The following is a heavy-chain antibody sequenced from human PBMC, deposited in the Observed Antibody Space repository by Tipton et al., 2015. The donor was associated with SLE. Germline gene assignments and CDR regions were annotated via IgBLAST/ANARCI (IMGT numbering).Heavy chain of an antibody. V-gene: IGHV1-8*01. CDR2: MNPNSGNT. CDR1: GYTFTSYD. D-gene: IGHD3-3*01. CDR3: ARGPSWSGYYYYFDY. J-gene: IGHJ4*02. Sequence: QVQLVQSGAEVKKPGAAVKVSCKASGYTFTSYDINWVRQATGQGLEWMGWMNPNSGNTGYAQKFQGMFTITRKTSISTAYMELTSLRSEDTAVYYCARGPSWSGYYYYFDYWGQGTLVTVSS.